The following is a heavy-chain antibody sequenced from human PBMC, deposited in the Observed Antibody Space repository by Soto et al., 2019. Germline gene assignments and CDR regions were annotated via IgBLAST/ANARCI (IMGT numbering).Heavy chain of an antibody. CDR3: ARLYCSGGSCSWLDY. V-gene: IGHV1-18*01. CDR2: ISAYNGNT. D-gene: IGHD2-15*01. CDR1: GYTFTSYG. J-gene: IGHJ4*02. Sequence: ASVKVSCKASGYTFTSYGIIWVRQAPGQGLEWMGWISAYNGNTNYAQKLQGRVTMTTDTSTSTAYMELRSLRSDDTAVYYCARLYCSGGSCSWLDYWGQGTLVTVSS.